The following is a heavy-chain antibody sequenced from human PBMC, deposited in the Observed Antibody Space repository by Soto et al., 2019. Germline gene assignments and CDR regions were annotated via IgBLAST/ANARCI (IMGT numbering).Heavy chain of an antibody. CDR2: IYHSGST. V-gene: IGHV4-30-2*01. CDR1: GGSISSGGYS. Sequence: PSETLSLTCAVSGGSISSGGYSWSWIRQPPGKGLEWIGYIYHSGSTYYNPSLKSRVTISVDRSKNQFSLKLSSVTAADTAVYYCARGKIVNSSRRLPWFDPWGQGTLVTVSS. D-gene: IGHD6-13*01. CDR3: ARGKIVNSSRRLPWFDP. J-gene: IGHJ5*02.